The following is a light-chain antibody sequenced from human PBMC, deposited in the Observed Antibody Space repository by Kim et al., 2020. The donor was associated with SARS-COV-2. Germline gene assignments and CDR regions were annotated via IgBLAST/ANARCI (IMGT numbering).Light chain of an antibody. Sequence: DIQMTQSPASLSASVGDTVTITCRASQGVSNSLAWYQHKPGKAPKLLMYGASRLQSGVPSRFSGSGSGTDYTLTISSLQPEDLGIFYCQQSYGFPWTFGQGTKLEIK. J-gene: IGKJ1*01. CDR2: GAS. CDR3: QQSYGFPWT. V-gene: IGKV1-NL1*01. CDR1: QGVSNS.